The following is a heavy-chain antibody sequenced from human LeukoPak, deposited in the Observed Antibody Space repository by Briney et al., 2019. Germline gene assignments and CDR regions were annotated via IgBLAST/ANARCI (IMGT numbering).Heavy chain of an antibody. D-gene: IGHD3-10*01. CDR2: TSKDEKNK. CDR3: ARAFSYGPEPFDF. J-gene: IGHJ4*02. V-gene: IGHV3-30*03. CDR1: GFTFSSYA. Sequence: GGSLRLSCAASGFTFSSYAMHWARQAPGKGPEWVTFTSKDEKNKFYADSVKGRFTVSRDNSKNTVYLQMNRLRLEDTAVYYCARAFSYGPEPFDFWGQGSLVTVSS.